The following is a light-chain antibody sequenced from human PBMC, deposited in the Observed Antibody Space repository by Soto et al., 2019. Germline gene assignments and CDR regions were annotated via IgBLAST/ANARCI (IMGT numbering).Light chain of an antibody. CDR2: GAS. V-gene: IGKV3-20*01. CDR1: QSVRSIY. CDR3: QQYGSSPLT. Sequence: EIVLTQSPGTLSLSPGEGATLSCRASQSVRSIYLAWYQQKPGQAPRLLIYGASSRATGIPDRFSGSGSGTDFTLTISRLEPEDFAVYYCQQYGSSPLTFGGGTKVEIK. J-gene: IGKJ4*01.